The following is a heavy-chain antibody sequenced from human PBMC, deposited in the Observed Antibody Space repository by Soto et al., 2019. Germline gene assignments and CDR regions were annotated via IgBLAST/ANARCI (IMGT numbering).Heavy chain of an antibody. Sequence: QVQLQQWGAGLLKPSETLSLTCAVYGGSFSGYYWSWIRQPPGKGLEWIGEINHSGSTNYNPSLKSRVTISVDTPKNQFSLKLRSVPAADTAVYYCARGRGWSPSDYYCYDYYMDVWGKGTTVTVSS. V-gene: IGHV4-34*01. J-gene: IGHJ6*03. CDR3: ARGRGWSPSDYYCYDYYMDV. CDR1: GGSFSGYY. D-gene: IGHD6-19*01. CDR2: INHSGST.